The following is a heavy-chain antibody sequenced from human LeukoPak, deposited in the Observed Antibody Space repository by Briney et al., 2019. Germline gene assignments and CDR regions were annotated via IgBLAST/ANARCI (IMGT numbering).Heavy chain of an antibody. CDR2: ISYDGSNK. CDR3: ARDLGVSIAARGGLDY. J-gene: IGHJ4*02. Sequence: PGGSLRLSCAASGFTFSSYAMHWVRQAPGKGLEWVAVISYDGSNKYYADSVKGRFTISRDNSKNTLYLQMNSLRAEDTAVYYCARDLGVSIAARGGLDYWGQGTLVTVSS. V-gene: IGHV3-30-3*01. D-gene: IGHD6-6*01. CDR1: GFTFSSYA.